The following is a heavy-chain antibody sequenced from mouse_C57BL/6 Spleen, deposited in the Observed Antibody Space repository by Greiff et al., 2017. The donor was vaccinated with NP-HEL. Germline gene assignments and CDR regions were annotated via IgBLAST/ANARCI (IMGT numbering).Heavy chain of an antibody. J-gene: IGHJ4*01. Sequence: EVKLVESGGGLVKPGGSLKLSCAASGFTFSSYAMSWVRQTPEKRLEWVATISDGGSYTYYPDNVKGRFTISSDNAKNNLYLQMSHLKSEDTAMYYCAREGTPVIYYYAMDYWGQGTSVTVSS. CDR1: GFTFSSYA. CDR3: AREGTPVIYYYAMDY. D-gene: IGHD3-3*01. CDR2: ISDGGSYT. V-gene: IGHV5-4*01.